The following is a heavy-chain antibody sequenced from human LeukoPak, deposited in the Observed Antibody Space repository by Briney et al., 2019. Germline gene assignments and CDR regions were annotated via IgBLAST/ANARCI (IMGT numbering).Heavy chain of an antibody. D-gene: IGHD2-2*01. CDR3: ARIAYCSSPSCSDAFDM. J-gene: IGHJ3*02. CDR1: GYTFTSYG. CDR2: ISGHNGDT. V-gene: IGHV1-18*01. Sequence: ASVKVSCKASGYTFTSYGLSWVRQVPGQGLEWLGWISGHNGDTNYAQKLQGRLTVTTDTSTSTAYMELGSLRSDDTAMYYCARIAYCSSPSCSDAFDMWGQGTMVTVSS.